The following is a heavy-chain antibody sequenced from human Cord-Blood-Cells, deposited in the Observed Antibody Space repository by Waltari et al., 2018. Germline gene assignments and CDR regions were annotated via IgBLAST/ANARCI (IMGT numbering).Heavy chain of an antibody. CDR1: GSTFTGYY. V-gene: IGHV1-2*01. CDR3: ARVGNWGDAFDI. D-gene: IGHD7-27*01. J-gene: IGHJ3*02. CDR2: INHNGGGT. Sequence: QVQLVQSGAEVKKPGASVKVSCKASGSTFTGYYMHWVRQAPGQGLEWSGWINHNGGGTNYAQKFQGRVTSARDTSSSTAYMELSRLRSDDTAVYYCARVGNWGDAFDIWGQGTMVTVSS.